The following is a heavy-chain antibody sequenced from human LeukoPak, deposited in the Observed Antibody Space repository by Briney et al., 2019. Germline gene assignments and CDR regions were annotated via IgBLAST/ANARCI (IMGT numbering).Heavy chain of an antibody. CDR2: IYYSGST. CDR3: ARDHDFIAGRPHDFDI. Sequence: SETLSLTCTVSGGSISSYYWSWIRQPPGKGLEWIGYIYYSGSTNYNPSLKSRVTISVDTSKNQFSLKLSSVTAADTAVYYCARDHDFIAGRPHDFDIWGQGTMVTVSS. D-gene: IGHD6-6*01. CDR1: GGSISSYY. V-gene: IGHV4-59*01. J-gene: IGHJ3*02.